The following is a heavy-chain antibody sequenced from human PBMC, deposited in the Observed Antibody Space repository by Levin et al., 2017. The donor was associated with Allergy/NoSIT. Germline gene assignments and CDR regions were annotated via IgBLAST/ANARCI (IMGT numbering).Heavy chain of an antibody. V-gene: IGHV4-34*01. CDR2: INHSGST. CDR1: GGSFSGYY. J-gene: IGHJ3*02. D-gene: IGHD6-19*01. Sequence: SETLSLTCAVYGGSFSGYYWSWIRQPPGKGLEWIGEINHSGSTNYNPSLKSRVTISVDTSKNQFSLKLSSVTAADTAVYYCARAPAGRGAFDSWGQGTMVTVSS. CDR3: ARAPAGRGAFDS.